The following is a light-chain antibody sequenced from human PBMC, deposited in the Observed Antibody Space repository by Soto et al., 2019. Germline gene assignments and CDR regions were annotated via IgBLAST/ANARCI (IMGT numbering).Light chain of an antibody. J-gene: IGKJ1*01. CDR1: QTVKNY. CDR2: DTS. V-gene: IGKV3-11*01. CDR3: QQRSDWRWT. Sequence: LTQSPATLSVSPGGRTILSCRASQTVKNYLAWYQQRPGQAPRLIIYDTSKREPGVPARFIGSGSGTAFTLTIDIVEPEDYAIYYCQQRSDWRWTFGQGTKVDIK.